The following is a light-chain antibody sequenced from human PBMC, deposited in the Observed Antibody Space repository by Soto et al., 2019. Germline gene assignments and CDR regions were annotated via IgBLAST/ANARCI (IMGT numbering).Light chain of an antibody. CDR1: SSDVGGYNY. CDR2: EVS. V-gene: IGLV2-8*01. J-gene: IGLJ2*01. Sequence: QSALTQPPSASGSPGQSGTISCTGTSSDVGGYNYVSWFQQHPGKAPKVIISEVSKRPSGVPDRFSGSKSGNTASLTVSGLQAEDEADYYCCSYAGSNSLVFGGGTQLTVL. CDR3: CSYAGSNSLV.